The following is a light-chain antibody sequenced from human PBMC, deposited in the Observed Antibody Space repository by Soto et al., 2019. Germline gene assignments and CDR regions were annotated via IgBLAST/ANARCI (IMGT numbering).Light chain of an antibody. CDR2: EVS. CDR1: SSDIGAYKY. J-gene: IGLJ1*01. CDR3: NSYTSSSALYV. Sequence: QSALTQPASVSGSPGQSITISCTGTSSDIGAYKYVSWYQQHPGKAPKLILYEVSNRPSGVSNRFSGFKSGNTASLTITGHQAEDEADYYCNSYTSSSALYVFGTGTKVTVL. V-gene: IGLV2-14*01.